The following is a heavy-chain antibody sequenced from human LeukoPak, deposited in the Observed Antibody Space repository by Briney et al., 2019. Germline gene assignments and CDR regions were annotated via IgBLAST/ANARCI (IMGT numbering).Heavy chain of an antibody. J-gene: IGHJ4*02. D-gene: IGHD6-13*01. CDR2: ISAYNGNT. CDR1: VGTFSSYG. Sequence: ASVKVSCKASVGTFSSYGICWVRQAPGQGLEWMGWISAYNGNTNYAQKLQGRVTMTTDTSTSTAYMELRSLRSDDTAVYYCARGEQQTPFDYWGQGTLVTVSS. CDR3: ARGEQQTPFDY. V-gene: IGHV1-18*01.